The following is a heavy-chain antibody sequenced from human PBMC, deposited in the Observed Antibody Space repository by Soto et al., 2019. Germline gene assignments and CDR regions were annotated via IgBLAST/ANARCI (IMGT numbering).Heavy chain of an antibody. V-gene: IGHV4-30-4*08. Sequence: SETLSLTCTVSGGSISSGDYYWSWIRQPPGKGLEWIGYIYYSGSTYYNPSLKSRVTISVDTSKNQFSLKLSSVTAADTAVYYCARGSASSSWSSKPGNFDYWGQGTLVTVSS. D-gene: IGHD6-13*01. J-gene: IGHJ4*02. CDR1: GGSISSGDYY. CDR3: ARGSASSSWSSKPGNFDY. CDR2: IYYSGST.